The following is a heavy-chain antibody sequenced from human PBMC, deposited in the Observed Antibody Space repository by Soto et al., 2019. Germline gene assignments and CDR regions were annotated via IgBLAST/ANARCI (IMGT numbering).Heavy chain of an antibody. J-gene: IGHJ6*02. CDR3: ARAPKGGSYSYYYYGMDV. CDR1: GGTFSSYA. Sequence: SVKVSCKASGGTFSSYAINWVRQAPGQGLEWMGGIIPIFGTANYAQKFQGRVTITADESTSTAYMGLSSLRSEDTAVYYCARAPKGGSYSYYYYGMDVWGQGTTVTVSS. CDR2: IIPIFGTA. D-gene: IGHD1-26*01. V-gene: IGHV1-69*13.